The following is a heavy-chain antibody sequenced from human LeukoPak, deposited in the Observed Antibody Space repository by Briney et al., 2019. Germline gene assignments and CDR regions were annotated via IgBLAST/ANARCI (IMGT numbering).Heavy chain of an antibody. CDR1: GGSISSSSYY. J-gene: IGHJ4*02. V-gene: IGHV4-39*07. CDR2: IYYSGST. Sequence: SETLSLTCTVSGGSISSSSYYWGWIRQPPGKGLEWIGSIYYSGSTYYNPSLKSRVTISVDTSKNQFSLKLGSVTAADTAVYYCARAQTYYDFWSGYFDYWGQGTLVTVSS. CDR3: ARAQTYYDFWSGYFDY. D-gene: IGHD3-3*01.